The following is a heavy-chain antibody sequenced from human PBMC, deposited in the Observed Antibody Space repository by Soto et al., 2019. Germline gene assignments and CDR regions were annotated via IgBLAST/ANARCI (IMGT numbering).Heavy chain of an antibody. D-gene: IGHD2-15*01. CDR1: GGSIRNVY. J-gene: IGHJ4*02. Sequence: KTSETLSLTCSVSGGSIRNVYWSWIRQSPGKGLEWIGFIFHSGNAKYNPSLQSRASMSIDTSKNQFSLSLESVTAADTAVYFCARAHAPTLPFDFWGQGTLVTVSS. CDR2: IFHSGNA. CDR3: ARAHAPTLPFDF. V-gene: IGHV4-59*01.